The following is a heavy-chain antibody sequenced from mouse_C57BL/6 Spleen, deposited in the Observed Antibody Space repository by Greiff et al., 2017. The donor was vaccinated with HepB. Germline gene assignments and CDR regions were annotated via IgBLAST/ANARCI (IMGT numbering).Heavy chain of an antibody. CDR1: GYAFTNYL. J-gene: IGHJ3*01. D-gene: IGHD2-5*01. CDR2: INPGSGGT. CDR3: ARGYSNLAGFAY. V-gene: IGHV1-54*01. Sequence: VQLQESGAELVRPGPSVKVSCKASGYAFTNYLIEWVKQRPGQGLEWIGVINPGSGGTNYNEKFKGKATLTADKTSSTAYMQLSSLTSEDSAVYFCARGYSNLAGFAYWGQGTLVTVSA.